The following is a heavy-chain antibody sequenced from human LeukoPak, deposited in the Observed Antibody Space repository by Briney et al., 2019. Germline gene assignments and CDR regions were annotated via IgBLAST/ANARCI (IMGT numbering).Heavy chain of an antibody. CDR2: IKSDGST. CDR3: ARAPSEIGGYYPEYFRH. V-gene: IGHV3-74*01. J-gene: IGHJ1*01. D-gene: IGHD3-22*01. Sequence: GWSLRLSCAASGFTFSPYWMHWVRQAPGKGLVWVSRIKSDGSTNYADSVKGRFTISRDNAKNTVSLQMNSLRAEDTGVYFCARAPSEIGGYYPEYFRHWGQGTLVTVSS. CDR1: GFTFSPYW.